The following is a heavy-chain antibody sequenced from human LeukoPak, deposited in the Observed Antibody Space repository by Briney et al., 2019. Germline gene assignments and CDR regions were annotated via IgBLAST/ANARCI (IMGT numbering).Heavy chain of an antibody. CDR3: TRDRTYSSSGVDAFDI. CDR1: GFTFGDYA. V-gene: IGHV3-49*04. Sequence: GGSLRLSCTASGFTFGDYAMSWVRQAPGKGLEWVGFIRSKAYGGTTEYAASVKGRFTISRDDSKSIAYLQMNSLKTEDTAVYYCTRDRTYSSSGVDAFDIWGQGTMVTVSS. J-gene: IGHJ3*02. CDR2: IRSKAYGGTT. D-gene: IGHD6-6*01.